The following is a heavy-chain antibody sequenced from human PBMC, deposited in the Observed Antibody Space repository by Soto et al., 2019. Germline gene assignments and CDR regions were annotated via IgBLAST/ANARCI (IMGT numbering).Heavy chain of an antibody. CDR1: GYTFTGYY. J-gene: IGHJ4*02. CDR2: INPNSGGT. CDR3: ARAIGTTGTADLDY. D-gene: IGHD1-1*01. Sequence: ASVKVSCKASGYTFTGYYMHWVRQAPGQGLEWMGWINPNSGGTNYAQKFQGWVTMTRDTSISTAYMELSRLRSDDTAVYYCARAIGTTGTADLDYWGQGTLVTVSA. V-gene: IGHV1-2*04.